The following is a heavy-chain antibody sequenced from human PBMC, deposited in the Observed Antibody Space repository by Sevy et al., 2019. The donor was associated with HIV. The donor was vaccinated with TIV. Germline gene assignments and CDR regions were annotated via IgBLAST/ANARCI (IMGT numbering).Heavy chain of an antibody. V-gene: IGHV4-61*02. Sequence: SETLSLTCTVSGASIGTGSDYWSWIRQPAGKGLEWIGRIYTSGTTNYNPFLKSRVTISLDTSKNQFSLKLSSVTAADTAVYYCARLNFDVWGGSYDAFDIWGQGTMVTVSS. J-gene: IGHJ3*02. CDR3: ARLNFDVWGGSYDAFDI. CDR1: GASIGTGSDY. D-gene: IGHD3-3*01. CDR2: IYTSGTT.